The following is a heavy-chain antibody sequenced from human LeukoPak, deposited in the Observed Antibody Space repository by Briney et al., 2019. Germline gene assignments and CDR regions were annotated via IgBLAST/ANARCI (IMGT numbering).Heavy chain of an antibody. CDR1: GFTCSTYG. V-gene: IGHV3-30*02. CDR2: IRYDGSNK. CDR3: AKDKDPWKSTSISDFDY. J-gene: IGHJ4*02. Sequence: PGGSLRLSCAASGFTCSTYGMHWVRQAPGKGLEWVAFIRYDGSNKYYADSVKGRFTISRDNSKNTLYLQMNSLRAEDTAVYFCAKDKDPWKSTSISDFDYWGQGTLVTVSS. D-gene: IGHD1-1*01.